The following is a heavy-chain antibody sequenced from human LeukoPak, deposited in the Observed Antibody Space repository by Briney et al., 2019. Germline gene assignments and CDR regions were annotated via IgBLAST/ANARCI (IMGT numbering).Heavy chain of an antibody. V-gene: IGHV4-30-4*01. CDR1: GGSISSGDYY. CDR3: ARAGGAVAGTWFDP. D-gene: IGHD6-19*01. J-gene: IGHJ5*02. Sequence: KPSQTLSLTCTVSGGSISSGDYYWSWIRQPPGKGLEWIGYIYYSGSTYYNPSLESRVTISVDTSKNQFSLKLSSVTAADTAVYYCARAGGAVAGTWFDPWGQGTLVTVSS. CDR2: IYYSGST.